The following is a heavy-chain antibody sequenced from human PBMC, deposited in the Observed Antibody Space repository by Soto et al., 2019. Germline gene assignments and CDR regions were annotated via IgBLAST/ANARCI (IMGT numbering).Heavy chain of an antibody. CDR3: ARDERRGSDFGVVTNLYGMDV. Sequence: ASVKVSCKASGYTFTGYYMNWVRQAPGQGLEWMGWINPDSGGTNYAQKFQGWVTMTTDTSISTAYMELSRLRSDDTAVYYCARDERRGSDFGVVTNLYGMDVWGQGTTVTVSS. D-gene: IGHD3-3*01. J-gene: IGHJ6*02. CDR1: GYTFTGYY. V-gene: IGHV1-2*04. CDR2: INPDSGGT.